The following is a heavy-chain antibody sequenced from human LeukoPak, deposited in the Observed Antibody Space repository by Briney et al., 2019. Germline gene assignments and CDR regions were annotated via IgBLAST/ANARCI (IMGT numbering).Heavy chain of an antibody. CDR2: INHSGST. CDR1: GFTFGDYA. CDR3: ANYGDYPRYFQH. Sequence: GSLRLSCTASGFTFGDYAMSWFRQPPGKGLEWIGEINHSGSTNYNPSLKSRVTISVDTSKNQFSLKLSSVTAADTAVYYCANYGDYPRYFQHWGQGTLVTVSS. J-gene: IGHJ1*01. V-gene: IGHV4-34*08. D-gene: IGHD4-17*01.